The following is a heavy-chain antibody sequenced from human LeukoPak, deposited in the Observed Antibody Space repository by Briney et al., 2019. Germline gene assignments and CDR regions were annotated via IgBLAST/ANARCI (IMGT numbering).Heavy chain of an antibody. CDR3: ARGFGDIVVVPAADQFDY. CDR2: INHSGST. V-gene: IGHV4-34*01. D-gene: IGHD2-2*01. Sequence: KPSETLSLTCAVYGGSFSGYYWSWIRQPPGKGLEWIGEINHSGSTNYNPSLKSRVTISVDTSKNQFSLKLSSVTAADTAVYYCARGFGDIVVVPAADQFDYWGQGTLVTVSS. CDR1: GGSFSGYY. J-gene: IGHJ4*02.